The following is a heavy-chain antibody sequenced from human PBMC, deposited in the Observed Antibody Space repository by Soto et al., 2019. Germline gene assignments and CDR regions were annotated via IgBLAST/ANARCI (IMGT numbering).Heavy chain of an antibody. D-gene: IGHD2-15*01. CDR1: GYIFTGYY. Sequence: QVQLVQSGAEVKKPGASVKVSCKASGYIFTGYYMHWVRQAPGQGLEWMGWINPNSGDTNYAQKFQSWVTMTRDTSISTAYMELSRLKSDDTAVYYCARTDGGPDWYFDLWGRGTLVTVSS. CDR2: INPNSGDT. CDR3: ARTDGGPDWYFDL. J-gene: IGHJ2*01. V-gene: IGHV1-2*04.